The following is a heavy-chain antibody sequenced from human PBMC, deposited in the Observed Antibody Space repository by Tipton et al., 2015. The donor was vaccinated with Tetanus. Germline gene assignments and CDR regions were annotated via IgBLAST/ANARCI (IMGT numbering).Heavy chain of an antibody. CDR3: ARDQARGARGWNYFDY. CDR1: GGSISSGGYY. CDR2: ICYSGST. V-gene: IGHV4-31*03. D-gene: IGHD1-26*01. Sequence: TLSLTCTVSGGSISSGGYYWSWIRQHPGKGLEWIGDICYSGSTYYNPFLKSRVTISVDTSKNQFSLKLNSVTAADTAAYYCARDQARGARGWNYFDYWGQGTLVTVSS. J-gene: IGHJ4*02.